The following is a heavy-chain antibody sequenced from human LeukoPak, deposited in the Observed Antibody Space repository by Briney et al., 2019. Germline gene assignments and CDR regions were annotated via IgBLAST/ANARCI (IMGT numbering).Heavy chain of an antibody. Sequence: GGSLRLSCAASGFTFSSYSMNWVRQAPGKGLEWVSGINWNGGSTDYADSVKGRFTISRDNGKNSLYLQMNSLRVEDTAVYYCARSITMVPWGQGTLVTVSS. D-gene: IGHD3-10*01. CDR2: INWNGGST. V-gene: IGHV3-20*04. CDR1: GFTFSSYS. CDR3: ARSITMVP. J-gene: IGHJ5*02.